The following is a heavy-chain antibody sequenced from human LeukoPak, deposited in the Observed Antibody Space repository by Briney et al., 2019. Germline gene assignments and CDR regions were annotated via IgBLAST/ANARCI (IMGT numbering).Heavy chain of an antibody. J-gene: IGHJ4*02. CDR2: IYSGGST. CDR3: ARDTYGSGSYFDY. CDR1: GFTVSSNY. Sequence: GGSLRLSCAASGFTVSSNYMSWVRQAPGKGLEWVSVIYSGGSTYYADSVKGRFTISRDNSKNTLYLQMNSLRAEDTAVYYCARDTYGSGSYFDYWGQGTRVTVSS. V-gene: IGHV3-66*01. D-gene: IGHD3-10*01.